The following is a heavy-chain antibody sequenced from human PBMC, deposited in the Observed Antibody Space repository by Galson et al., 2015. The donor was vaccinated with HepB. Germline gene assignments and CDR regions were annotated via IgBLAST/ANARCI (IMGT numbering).Heavy chain of an antibody. CDR1: GFTFGNYN. D-gene: IGHD3-10*01. Sequence: SLRLSCAASGFTFGNYNMNWVRQAPGKGLECISYISATSSTIFYADSVKGRFTVSRDNSRNTLYLQMSSLRAEDTAVYYCARRISLVRGIITRPDYYYGMDLWGQGTTVTV. CDR3: ARRISLVRGIITRPDYYYGMDL. CDR2: ISATSSTI. V-gene: IGHV3-48*01. J-gene: IGHJ6*02.